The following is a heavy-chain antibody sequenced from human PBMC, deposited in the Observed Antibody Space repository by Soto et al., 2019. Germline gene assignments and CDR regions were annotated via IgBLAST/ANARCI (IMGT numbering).Heavy chain of an antibody. D-gene: IGHD3-10*01. CDR1: GDSVSSNSAA. CDR2: TYYRSKWYN. Sequence: KQSQTLSLTCAISGDSVSSNSAAWNWIRQSPSRGLEWLGRTYYRSKWYNDYAVSVKSRITINPDTSKNQFSLQLNSVTPEDTAVYYCARDAFPANYGSGSYYKAISGWFDPWGQGTLVTVSS. J-gene: IGHJ5*02. CDR3: ARDAFPANYGSGSYYKAISGWFDP. V-gene: IGHV6-1*01.